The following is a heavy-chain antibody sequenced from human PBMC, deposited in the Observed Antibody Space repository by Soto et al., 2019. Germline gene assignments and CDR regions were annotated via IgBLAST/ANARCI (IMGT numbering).Heavy chain of an antibody. Sequence: QVQLQQWGAGLLKPSETLSLTCAVYGGSFSGYYWSWIRQPPGKGLEWIGEINHSGSTNCNPSLKSRVTISVDTSKNQFSLKLSSVTAADTAVYYCARRRYSGSYYYAFDIWGQGTMVTVSS. CDR2: INHSGST. CDR1: GGSFSGYY. J-gene: IGHJ3*02. CDR3: ARRRYSGSYYYAFDI. D-gene: IGHD1-26*01. V-gene: IGHV4-34*01.